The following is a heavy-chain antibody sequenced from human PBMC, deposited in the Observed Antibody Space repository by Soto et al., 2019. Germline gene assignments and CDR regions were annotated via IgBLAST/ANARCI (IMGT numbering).Heavy chain of an antibody. D-gene: IGHD3-22*01. J-gene: IGHJ4*02. CDR3: ARGRNTMIVVVTQQGALDY. CDR2: ISGSGGST. V-gene: IGHV3-23*01. Sequence: GGSLRLSCAASGFTFSSYAMSWVRQAPGKGLEWVSAISGSGGSTYYADSVKGRFTISRDNSKNTLYLQMNSLRAEDTAVYYCARGRNTMIVVVTQQGALDYWGQGTLVTVSS. CDR1: GFTFSSYA.